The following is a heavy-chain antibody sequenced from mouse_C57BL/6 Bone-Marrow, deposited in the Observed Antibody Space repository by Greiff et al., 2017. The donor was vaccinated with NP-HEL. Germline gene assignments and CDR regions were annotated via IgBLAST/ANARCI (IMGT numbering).Heavy chain of an antibody. CDR3: ARYDGYYVRYAMDY. CDR1: GYTFTDYN. V-gene: IGHV1-18*01. Sequence: EVKLQESGPELVKPGASVKIPCKASGYTFTDYNMDWVKQSHGKSLEWIGDINPNNGGTIYNQKFKGKATLTVDKSSSTAYMELRSLTSEDTAVYYCARYDGYYVRYAMDYWGQGTSVTVSS. CDR2: INPNNGGT. D-gene: IGHD2-3*01. J-gene: IGHJ4*01.